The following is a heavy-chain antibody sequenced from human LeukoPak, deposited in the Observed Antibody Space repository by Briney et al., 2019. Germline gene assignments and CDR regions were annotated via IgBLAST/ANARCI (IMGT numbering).Heavy chain of an antibody. J-gene: IGHJ4*02. V-gene: IGHV3-43D*03. CDR1: GFTFDDYA. CDR2: ISWDGGST. D-gene: IGHD1-26*01. CDR3: AKDKDEWGGATTYFDY. Sequence: GGSLRLSCAASGFTFDDYAMHWVRQAPGKGLEWVSLISWDGGSTYYADSVKGRFTISRDNSKNSLYLQMNSLRAEDTALYYCAKDKDEWGGATTYFDYWGQGNLVTVSS.